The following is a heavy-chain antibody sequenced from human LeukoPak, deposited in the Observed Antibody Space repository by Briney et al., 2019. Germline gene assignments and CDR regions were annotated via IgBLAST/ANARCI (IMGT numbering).Heavy chain of an antibody. CDR1: GDSTISSNSY. CDR2: IYYNGSS. D-gene: IGHD6-19*01. CDR3: ARAHSSGWAYYFDY. Sequence: SQTLSPTCTVSGDSTISSNSYCAWIREPPVKGLEWIANIYYNGSSYYNSSLESRVTISVDTSKNQFSLKLMSVTAADTAVYYCARAHSSGWAYYFDYWGQGTLVTVSS. V-gene: IGHV4-39*01. J-gene: IGHJ4*02.